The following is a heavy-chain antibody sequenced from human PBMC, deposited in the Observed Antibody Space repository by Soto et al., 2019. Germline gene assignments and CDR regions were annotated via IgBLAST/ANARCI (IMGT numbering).Heavy chain of an antibody. CDR1: GGSFSGYY. Sequence: SETLSLTCAVYGGSFSGYYWSWIRQPPGKGLEWIGEINHSGSTNYNPSLKSRVTISVDTSKNQFSLKLSSVTAADTAVYYCARGPYYDFWSGYYPKYNWFDPWGQGTLVTVSS. J-gene: IGHJ5*02. D-gene: IGHD3-3*01. CDR2: INHSGST. V-gene: IGHV4-34*01. CDR3: ARGPYYDFWSGYYPKYNWFDP.